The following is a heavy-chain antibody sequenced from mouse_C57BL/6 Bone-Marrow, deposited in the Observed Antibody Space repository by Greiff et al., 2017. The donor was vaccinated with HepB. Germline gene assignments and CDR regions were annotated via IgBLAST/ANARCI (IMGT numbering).Heavy chain of an antibody. CDR1: GYTFTSYW. V-gene: IGHV1-64*01. Sequence: QVQLQQPGAELVKPGASVKLSCKASGYTFTSYWMHWVKQRPGQGLEWIGMIHPNSGSTNYNEKFKSKATLTVEKSSSTAYMQLSSLTSEDSAVYYCARRGLKAMDYWGQGTSVTVSS. J-gene: IGHJ4*01. CDR2: IHPNSGST. CDR3: ARRGLKAMDY.